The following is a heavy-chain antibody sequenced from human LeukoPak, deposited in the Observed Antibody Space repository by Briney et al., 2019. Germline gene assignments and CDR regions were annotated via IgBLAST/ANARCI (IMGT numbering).Heavy chain of an antibody. J-gene: IGHJ4*02. V-gene: IGHV3-21*01. CDR1: GFTFSSYS. CDR3: AREPGYYDSGQDIDY. D-gene: IGHD3-10*01. Sequence: GGSLRLSRAASGFTFSSYSMNWVRQAPGKGLEWVSSISSSSTYKYYADSLKGRFIISRDNAKNSLYLQMNSLRAEDTAVYYCAREPGYYDSGQDIDYWGQGTLVTVSS. CDR2: ISSSSTYK.